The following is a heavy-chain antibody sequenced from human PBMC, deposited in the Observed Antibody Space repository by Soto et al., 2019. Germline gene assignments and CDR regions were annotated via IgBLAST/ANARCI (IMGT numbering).Heavy chain of an antibody. CDR3: ARENNVLPGGYFDY. CDR1: GGSISSGGYS. Sequence: QLQLQESGSGLVKPSQTLSLTCAVSGGSISSGGYSWSWIRQPPGKGLEWIGYISHSGSTYYNPSLKNRVTIAVDRSKNQFSLKMRSVTAADTAVYVCARENNVLPGGYFDYWGQGTLVTVSS. V-gene: IGHV4-30-2*01. J-gene: IGHJ4*02. D-gene: IGHD3-10*01. CDR2: ISHSGST.